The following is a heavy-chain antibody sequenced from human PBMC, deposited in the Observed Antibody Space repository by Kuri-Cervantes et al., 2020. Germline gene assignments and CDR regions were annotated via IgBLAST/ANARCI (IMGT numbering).Heavy chain of an antibody. CDR1: GGSIGSGGYS. D-gene: IGHD5-18*01. CDR2: IYHSGST. CDR3: ARVGGGYSYGPLDS. J-gene: IGHJ4*02. V-gene: IGHV4-30-2*01. Sequence: SETLSLTCAVSGGSIGSGGYSWSWIRQPPGKGLEWIGYIYHSGSTYYNPSLKSRVTISVDRSKNQFSLKLSSVTAADTAVYYCARVGGGYSYGPLDSWGQGTPVTVSS.